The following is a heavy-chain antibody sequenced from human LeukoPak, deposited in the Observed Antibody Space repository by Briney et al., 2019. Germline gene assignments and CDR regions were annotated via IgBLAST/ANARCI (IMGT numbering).Heavy chain of an antibody. CDR3: AKDPNYDFWSGSNWFDP. Sequence: GGSLRLSCAASGFAFSSYSMNWVRQAPGKGLEWVSVISGSGGSTDYADSVKGRFTISRGNSKNTLYLQMNSLRAEDTAVYYCAKDPNYDFWSGSNWFDPWGQGTLVIVSS. CDR2: ISGSGGST. V-gene: IGHV3-23*01. D-gene: IGHD3-3*01. J-gene: IGHJ5*02. CDR1: GFAFSSYS.